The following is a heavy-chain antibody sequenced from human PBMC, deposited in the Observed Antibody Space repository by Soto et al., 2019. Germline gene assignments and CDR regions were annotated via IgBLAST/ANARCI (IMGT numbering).Heavy chain of an antibody. D-gene: IGHD3-22*01. Sequence: GGSLRLSCEASGVTFSYAWMNWVRQTPGTGLEWVGRIKSKSDGATTDYAAPVEGRFTISRDDSKNTVYLQMNSLKTEDTAVYICAADLPGHGSGYELDYWGQGSLVTVSS. CDR2: IKSKSDGATT. V-gene: IGHV3-15*07. J-gene: IGHJ4*02. CDR1: GVTFSYAW. CDR3: AADLPGHGSGYELDY.